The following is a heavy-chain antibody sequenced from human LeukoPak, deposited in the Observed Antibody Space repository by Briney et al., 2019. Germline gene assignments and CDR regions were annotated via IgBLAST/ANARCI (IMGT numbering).Heavy chain of an antibody. Sequence: ASVKVSCKASGYTFTSYDINWVRQATGQGLEWMGWMNPNSGNTGYAQKFQGRVTMTRNTSISTAYMELSSLRSEDTAVYYCARESGQAAAGNWFDPWCQGTLVTVSS. D-gene: IGHD6-13*01. V-gene: IGHV1-8*01. CDR2: MNPNSGNT. J-gene: IGHJ5*02. CDR1: GYTFTSYD. CDR3: ARESGQAAAGNWFDP.